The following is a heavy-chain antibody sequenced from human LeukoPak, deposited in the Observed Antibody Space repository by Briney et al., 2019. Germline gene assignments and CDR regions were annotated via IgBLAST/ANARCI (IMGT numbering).Heavy chain of an antibody. CDR3: ARYYGSGRTNWFDP. D-gene: IGHD3-10*01. Sequence: PSETLSLTCAVSGGSISSGGYSWSWIRQPPGKGLEWIGYIYHSGSTYYNPSLKSRVTISVDRSKNQFSLKLSSVTAADTAVYYCARYYGSGRTNWFDPWGQGTLVTVSS. CDR1: GGSISSGGYS. V-gene: IGHV4-30-2*01. J-gene: IGHJ5*02. CDR2: IYHSGST.